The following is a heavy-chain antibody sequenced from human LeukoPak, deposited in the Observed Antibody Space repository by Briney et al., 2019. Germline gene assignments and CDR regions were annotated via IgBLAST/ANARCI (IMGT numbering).Heavy chain of an antibody. V-gene: IGHV1-8*01. D-gene: IGHD4-17*01. Sequence: ASVKVSCKASGYTFTSYDINWVRQAPGQGLEWMGWMNPNSGNTGNAQKFQGRVTMTRHTSISTAYMELSSLRFEDTAVYYCARGVGTTVYYYYMDVWGKGTTVTVSS. CDR2: MNPNSGNT. CDR1: GYTFTSYD. CDR3: ARGVGTTVYYYYMDV. J-gene: IGHJ6*03.